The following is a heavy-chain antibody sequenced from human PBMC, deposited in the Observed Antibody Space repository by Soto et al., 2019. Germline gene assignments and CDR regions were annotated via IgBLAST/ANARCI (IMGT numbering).Heavy chain of an antibody. CDR2: IDWDDDK. CDR1: GFSLSTSGMC. D-gene: IGHD3-10*01. CDR3: ARIEFRFGETHPSLFDP. J-gene: IGHJ5*02. Sequence: SGPTLVNPTQTLTLTCTFSGFSLSTSGMCVSWIRQPPGKALEWLARIDWDDDKYYRTSLKTRLTISKDTSKNQVVLTMTNMDPVDTATYYCARIEFRFGETHPSLFDPWGQGTLVTVSS. V-gene: IGHV2-70*11.